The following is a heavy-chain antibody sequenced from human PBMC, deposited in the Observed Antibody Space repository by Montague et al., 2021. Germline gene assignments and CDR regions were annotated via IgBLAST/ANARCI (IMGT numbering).Heavy chain of an antibody. J-gene: IGHJ6*03. CDR1: GFPFSSYA. CDR3: VKDSGYFYYMDV. D-gene: IGHD3-10*01. Sequence: SLRLSCAASGFPFSSYAMHWVHQAPGTGPEWVAIIWFDGSKKYCRDSVKGRFTISRDNSENTLHLQMNSLRAEDTAVYYCVKDSGYFYYMDVWGKGTTVTVSS. V-gene: IGHV3-33*06. CDR2: IWFDGSKK.